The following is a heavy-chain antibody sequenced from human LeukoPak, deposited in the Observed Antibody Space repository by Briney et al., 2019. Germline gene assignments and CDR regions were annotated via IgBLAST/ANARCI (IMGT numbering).Heavy chain of an antibody. CDR2: ISGSGSTI. Sequence: GGSLRLSCAASGFTFSSYEMKWIRQAPGRGPEWVSYISGSGSTIYYADSVKGRFTISRDNAKKSLNLQMKSLRAEDTGVYYCARLLGDYWGQGTLVTVSS. D-gene: IGHD3-10*01. V-gene: IGHV3-48*03. CDR3: ARLLGDY. J-gene: IGHJ4*02. CDR1: GFTFSSYE.